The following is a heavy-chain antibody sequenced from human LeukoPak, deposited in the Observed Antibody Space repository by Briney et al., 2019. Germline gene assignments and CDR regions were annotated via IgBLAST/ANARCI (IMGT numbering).Heavy chain of an antibody. D-gene: IGHD6-6*01. V-gene: IGHV3-30*04. J-gene: IGHJ6*02. Sequence: PGRSLRLSCAASGFTFSSYAMHWVRQAPGKGLEWVAVISYDGSNKYYADSVKGRFTISRDNSKNTLYLQMSSLRAEDTAVYYCARDLSSSSPYYYYGMDVWGQGTTVTVSS. CDR1: GFTFSSYA. CDR3: ARDLSSSSPYYYYGMDV. CDR2: ISYDGSNK.